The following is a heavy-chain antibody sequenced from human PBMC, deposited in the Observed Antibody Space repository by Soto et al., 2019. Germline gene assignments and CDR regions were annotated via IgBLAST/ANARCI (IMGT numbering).Heavy chain of an antibody. J-gene: IGHJ4*02. CDR1: GYTFTTYD. Sequence: ASVKVSCKASGYTFTTYDISWVRQATGQGLEWMGWVNPYSGNTGFAQKFQGRVTVTRNTSISTVYMELSGLRPDDTAVYYCERRKERSGPHYFDYWGQGSLVTVSS. V-gene: IGHV1-8*01. CDR2: VNPYSGNT. CDR3: ERRKERSGPHYFDY.